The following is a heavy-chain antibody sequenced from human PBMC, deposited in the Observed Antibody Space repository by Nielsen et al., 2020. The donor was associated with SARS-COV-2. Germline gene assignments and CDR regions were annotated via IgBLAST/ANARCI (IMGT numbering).Heavy chain of an antibody. J-gene: IGHJ4*02. D-gene: IGHD3-22*01. CDR2: FDPEDGET. CDR1: GHTLTELS. Sequence: ASVKVSCKVSGHTLTELSMHWVRQAPGKGLEWMGGFDPEDGETIYAQKFQGRVTMTEDTSTDTAYMELSSLRSEDTAVYYCARSLFYYDSSGYYPDYWGQGTLVTVSS. V-gene: IGHV1-24*01. CDR3: ARSLFYYDSSGYYPDY.